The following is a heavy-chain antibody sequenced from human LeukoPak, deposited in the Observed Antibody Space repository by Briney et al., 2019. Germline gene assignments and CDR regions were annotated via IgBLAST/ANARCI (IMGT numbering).Heavy chain of an antibody. Sequence: GASVKVSCKAFGYTFTGYYMHWVRQAPGQGLEWMGWINPNSGGTNYAQKFQGRVTMTRDTSISTAYMELSRLRSDDTAVYYCAGRSAVVCGGDCYSSEYFQHWGQGTLVTVSS. CDR2: INPNSGGT. V-gene: IGHV1-2*02. CDR1: GYTFTGYY. CDR3: AGRSAVVCGGDCYSSEYFQH. J-gene: IGHJ1*01. D-gene: IGHD2-21*01.